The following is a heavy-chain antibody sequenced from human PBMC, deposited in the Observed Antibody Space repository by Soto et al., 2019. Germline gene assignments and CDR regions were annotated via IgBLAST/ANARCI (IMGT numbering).Heavy chain of an antibody. CDR1: GGSFSGFY. CDR2: INHSGTI. J-gene: IGHJ6*02. Sequence: QVQIQQWGAGLLKPSETLSLTCAVSGGSFSGFYWTWIRQPPGEGLEWIGEINHSGTINFNPSLRSPLTISLDSSKKHFSLKLTSLTAADAAVYYCARADRTLVTSHGLDVWGQGTTVNVSS. CDR3: ARADRTLVTSHGLDV. V-gene: IGHV4-34*02. D-gene: IGHD2-21*02.